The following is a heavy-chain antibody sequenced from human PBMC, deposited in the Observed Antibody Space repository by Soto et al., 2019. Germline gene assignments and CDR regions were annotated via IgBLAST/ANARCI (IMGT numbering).Heavy chain of an antibody. J-gene: IGHJ6*03. D-gene: IGHD5-12*01. CDR3: AKGGVGYSGYEDYYYYYMDV. CDR1: GFTFSSYA. CDR2: IIGSGGST. Sequence: GGSLRLSCAASGFTFSSYAMSWVRQAPGKGLEWVSAIIGSGGSTYYADSVKGRFTISRDNSKNTLYLQMNSLRAEDTAVYYCAKGGVGYSGYEDYYYYYMDVWGKGTTVTVSS. V-gene: IGHV3-23*01.